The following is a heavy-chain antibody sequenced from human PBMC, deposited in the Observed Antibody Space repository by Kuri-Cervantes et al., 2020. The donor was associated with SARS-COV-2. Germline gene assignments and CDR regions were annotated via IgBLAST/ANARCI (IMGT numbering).Heavy chain of an antibody. CDR3: AREGASSSWVFFDY. CDR2: IYYSGST. D-gene: IGHD6-13*01. V-gene: IGHV4-59*01. Sequence: SETLSLTCTVFGGSISSYYWSWIRQPPGKGLEWIGYIYYSGSTNYNPSLKSRVTISVDTSKNQFSLKLSSVTAADTAVYYCAREGASSSWVFFDYWGQGTLVTVSS. CDR1: GGSISSYY. J-gene: IGHJ4*02.